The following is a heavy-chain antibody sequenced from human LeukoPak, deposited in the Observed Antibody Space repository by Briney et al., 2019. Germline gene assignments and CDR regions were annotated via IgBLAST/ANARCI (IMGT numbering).Heavy chain of an antibody. Sequence: SETLSLTCTVSGGSISSYYWSWIRQPPGKGLEWIGYIYYSGSTNYNPSLKSRVTISVDTSKNQFSLKLSSVTAADTAVYYCARGRLRPGPYFDYWGQGTLVTVSS. CDR2: IYYSGST. V-gene: IGHV4-59*01. CDR3: ARGRLRPGPYFDY. D-gene: IGHD3-3*01. J-gene: IGHJ4*02. CDR1: GGSISSYY.